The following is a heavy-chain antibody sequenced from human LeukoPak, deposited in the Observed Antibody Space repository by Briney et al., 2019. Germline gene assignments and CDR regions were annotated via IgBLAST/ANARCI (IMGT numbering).Heavy chain of an antibody. CDR1: GFSLSSSAVG. CDR3: AHRDVGDDTFDY. D-gene: IGHD2-21*02. CDR2: IYWDDDK. V-gene: IGHV2-5*02. J-gene: IGHJ4*02. Sequence: SGPTLVNPTQLLTLTCTFSGFSLSSSAVGVGWIRQPPGKALEWLALIYWDDDKRYSPSLKSRLTITKDTSKYQVVLTMTNMDPVDTATYYCAHRDVGDDTFDYWGQGTLVTVSS.